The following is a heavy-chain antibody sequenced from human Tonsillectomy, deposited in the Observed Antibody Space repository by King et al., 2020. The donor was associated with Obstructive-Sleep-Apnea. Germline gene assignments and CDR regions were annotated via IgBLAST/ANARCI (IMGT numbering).Heavy chain of an antibody. CDR2: VNNSGRP. Sequence: QLQESGPGLVKPSETLSLTCTVSGGSSSSDYWHWIRKPPGKGLEWIGYVNNSGRPNYNPPLERRGPISIDTAKNPFSLKLNSVTAADTAVYYCARGGDDYGDYVLDYWGQGTLVTVCS. CDR1: GGSSSSDY. J-gene: IGHJ4*02. V-gene: IGHV4-59*08. CDR3: ARGGDDYGDYVLDY. D-gene: IGHD4-17*01.